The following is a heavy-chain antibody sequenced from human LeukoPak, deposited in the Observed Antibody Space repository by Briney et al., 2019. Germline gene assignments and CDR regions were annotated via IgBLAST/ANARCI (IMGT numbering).Heavy chain of an antibody. Sequence: PSETLSLTCTVSGGSISSYYWSWIRQPPGKGLEWIGYIYYSGSTNYNPSLKSRVTFSVDTSKNQFSLKLNSVTAADTAVYYCARGGDYGDLRYFDYSGQGTLVTVSS. V-gene: IGHV4-59*01. CDR1: GGSISSYY. CDR3: ARGGDYGDLRYFDY. J-gene: IGHJ4*02. CDR2: IYYSGST. D-gene: IGHD4-17*01.